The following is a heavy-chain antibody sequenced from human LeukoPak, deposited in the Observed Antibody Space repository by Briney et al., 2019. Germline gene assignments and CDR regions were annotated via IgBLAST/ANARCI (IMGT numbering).Heavy chain of an antibody. J-gene: IGHJ5*02. V-gene: IGHV5-51*01. Sequence: GESLQISCKGSGYSFTSYWIGWVRQMPGKGLEWMGIIYPGDSETRYSPSFQGQVTISAAKSISTAYLQWSSLRASDTAMYYCARSGGDYYNWFDPWGQGTLVTVSS. CDR1: GYSFTSYW. D-gene: IGHD2-21*02. CDR2: IYPGDSET. CDR3: ARSGGDYYNWFDP.